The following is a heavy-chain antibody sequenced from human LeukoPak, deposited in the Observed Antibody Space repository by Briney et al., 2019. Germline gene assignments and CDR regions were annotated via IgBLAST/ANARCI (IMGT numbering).Heavy chain of an antibody. CDR1: GGSISGYY. J-gene: IGHJ4*02. CDR2: IYYSGST. Sequence: SETLSLTCTVSGGSISGYYWSWIRQPPGTGLEWIGYIYYSGSTNYNPSLKSRVTMSVDTSKSQFSLNLSSVTAADTAVYYCASQRGYSYGPLDYWGQGTLVTVSS. D-gene: IGHD5-18*01. V-gene: IGHV4-59*01. CDR3: ASQRGYSYGPLDY.